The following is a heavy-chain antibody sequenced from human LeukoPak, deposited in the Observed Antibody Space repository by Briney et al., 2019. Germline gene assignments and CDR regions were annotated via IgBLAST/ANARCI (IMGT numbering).Heavy chain of an antibody. CDR1: GFTFSSYG. CDR3: ARDHPHYYGMDV. CDR2: IWYDGSNK. Sequence: GGALRLSCAASGFTFSSYGMHWGRPAPGKGVGGVAVIWYDGSNKYYADSVKGRFTISRDNSKNTLYLQMNSLRAEDTAVYYCARDHPHYYGMDVWGQGTTVTVSS. J-gene: IGHJ6*02. V-gene: IGHV3-33*01.